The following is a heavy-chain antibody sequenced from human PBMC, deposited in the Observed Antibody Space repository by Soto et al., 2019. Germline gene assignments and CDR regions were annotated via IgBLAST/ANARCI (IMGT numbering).Heavy chain of an antibody. D-gene: IGHD1-1*01. CDR1: GGTFNTHA. V-gene: IGHV1-69*13. Sequence: SVNVSCKTSGGTFNTHAISWVRQAPGHGFEWMGGIVPIYGIPSHAQKFQGRVTITADEPTTTVYMELSSLRSDDTAVYYCARGPNWNARYYYYGMDVWGQGTTVTVSS. J-gene: IGHJ6*02. CDR2: IVPIYGIP. CDR3: ARGPNWNARYYYYGMDV.